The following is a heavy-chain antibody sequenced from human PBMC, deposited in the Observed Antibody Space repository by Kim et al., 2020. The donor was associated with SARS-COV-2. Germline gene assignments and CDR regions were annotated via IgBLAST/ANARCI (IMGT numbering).Heavy chain of an antibody. CDR1: GFTFSDYY. CDR2: IGTDSRYT. Sequence: GSLRLSCAASGFTFSDYYMSWIRQAPGKGLEWVSYIGTDSRYTAYAESVMGRFTVSRDNAKNSLYLQMSSLRAEDTAVYYCARGGGDSYYYGMDVWG. CDR3: ARGGGDSYYYGMDV. J-gene: IGHJ6*02. V-gene: IGHV3-11*05.